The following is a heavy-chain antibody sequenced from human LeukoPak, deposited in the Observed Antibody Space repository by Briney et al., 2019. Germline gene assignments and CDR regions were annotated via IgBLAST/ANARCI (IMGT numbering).Heavy chain of an antibody. D-gene: IGHD2-2*01. J-gene: IGHJ4*02. CDR1: GFTFSSYA. V-gene: IGHV3-30-3*01. CDR3: ARMRGRYCSSNGCYVEY. Sequence: GGSLRLSCAASGFTFSSYAMHWVRQAPGKGLEWVAVISYDGSNKYYADSVKGRFTISRDNSKNTLYLQMNSLRAEDTAVYYCARMRGRYCSSNGCYVEYWGQGALVTVSS. CDR2: ISYDGSNK.